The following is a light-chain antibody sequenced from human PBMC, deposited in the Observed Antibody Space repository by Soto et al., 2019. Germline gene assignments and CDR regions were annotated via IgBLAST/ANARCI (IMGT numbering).Light chain of an antibody. CDR2: EVS. V-gene: IGLV2-14*01. CDR3: SSYTSSITLV. CDR1: SSDVGGYNY. J-gene: IGLJ3*02. Sequence: QSVLTQPASVSGSPGQSITISCTGTSSDVGGYNYVSWYQQHPGKAPKLMIYEVSNRPSGVSNRFSGSKSGNTASLTISGLQAEDGADYYCSSYTSSITLVFAGGTKLTVL.